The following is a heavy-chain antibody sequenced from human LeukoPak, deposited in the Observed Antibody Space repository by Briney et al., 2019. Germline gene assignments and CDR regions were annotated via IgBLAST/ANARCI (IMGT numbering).Heavy chain of an antibody. CDR3: ASSEQQPNPFDY. D-gene: IGHD6-13*01. V-gene: IGHV1-46*01. CDR1: GYTFTNYY. Sequence: ASVKVSCKASGYTFTNYYMHWVRQAPGQGLEWMGIINPSGGSTSYAQKFQGRLTMTRDTSTSTVYMELSSLRSEDMAVYYCASSEQQPNPFDYWGQGTLVTVSS. CDR2: INPSGGST. J-gene: IGHJ4*02.